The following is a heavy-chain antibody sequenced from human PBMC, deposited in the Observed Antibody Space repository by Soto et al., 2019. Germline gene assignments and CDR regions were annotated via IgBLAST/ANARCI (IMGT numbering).Heavy chain of an antibody. CDR3: AKREGNTYGLFH. CDR2: IKTDGSST. Sequence: GGSLRLSCAASGFSSSNYWIHWVRQAPGKGLVWVSRIKTDGSSTDYAASVKGRFTISRDNAKNTLYLQMNSLTAEDTAVYYCAKREGNTYGLFHWGQGTLVTVSS. D-gene: IGHD5-18*01. V-gene: IGHV3-74*01. J-gene: IGHJ4*02. CDR1: GFSSSNYW.